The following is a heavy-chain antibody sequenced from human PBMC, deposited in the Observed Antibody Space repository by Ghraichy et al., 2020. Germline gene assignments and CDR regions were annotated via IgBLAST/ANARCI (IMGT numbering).Heavy chain of an antibody. D-gene: IGHD6-13*01. J-gene: IGHJ5*02. Sequence: GGSLRLSCAASGFTFSSYSMNWVRQAPGKGLEWVSYISSSSSTIYYADSVKGRFTISRDNAKNSLYLQMNSLRDEDTAVYYCATGIAAAGISVDWFDPWGQGTLVTVSS. CDR3: ATGIAAAGISVDWFDP. CDR1: GFTFSSYS. V-gene: IGHV3-48*02. CDR2: ISSSSSTI.